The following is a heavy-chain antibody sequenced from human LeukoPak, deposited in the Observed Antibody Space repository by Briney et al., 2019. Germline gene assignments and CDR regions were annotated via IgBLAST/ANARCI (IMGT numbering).Heavy chain of an antibody. CDR1: GGSVRSYY. CDR3: ARRGGGGGIPLDY. V-gene: IGHV4-59*08. D-gene: IGHD4-23*01. J-gene: IGHJ4*02. CDR2: IYYGGTT. Sequence: PSETLSLTCSVSGGSVRSYYWAWIRQSPGKGLEWIGYIYYGGTTNYNPSLKSRLSISVDTSKNQFSLNLRSVTAADTAVYYCARRGGGGGIPLDYWGQGTLVTVSS.